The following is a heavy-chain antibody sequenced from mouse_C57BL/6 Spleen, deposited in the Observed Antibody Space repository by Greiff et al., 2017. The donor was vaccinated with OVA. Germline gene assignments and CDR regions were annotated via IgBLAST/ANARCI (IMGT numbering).Heavy chain of an antibody. V-gene: IGHV1-55*01. CDR1: GYTFTSYW. J-gene: IGHJ3*01. CDR2: IYPGSGST. Sequence: QVQLQQSGAELVKPGASVKMSCKASGYTFTSYWITWVKQRPGQGLEWIGDIYPGSGSTNYNEKFKSKATLTVDTSSSTAYMQLSSLTSEDSAVYYCARSYYYDYESCADWGQGTLVTVSA. CDR3: ARSYYYDYESCAD. D-gene: IGHD2-4*01.